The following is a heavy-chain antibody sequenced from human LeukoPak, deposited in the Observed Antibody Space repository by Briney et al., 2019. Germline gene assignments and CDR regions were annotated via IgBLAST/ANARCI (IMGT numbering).Heavy chain of an antibody. CDR2: ISAYNGNT. J-gene: IGHJ6*03. CDR3: ARDGEMVYAIRDNYYYYMDV. Sequence: ASVKVSCKASGYTFTSYGISWVRQAPGQGLEWMGWISAYNGNTNYAQKLQGRVTMTTDTSTSTAYMELSRLRSDDTAVYYCARDGEMVYAIRDNYYYYMDVWGKGTTVTVSS. D-gene: IGHD2-8*01. CDR1: GYTFTSYG. V-gene: IGHV1-18*01.